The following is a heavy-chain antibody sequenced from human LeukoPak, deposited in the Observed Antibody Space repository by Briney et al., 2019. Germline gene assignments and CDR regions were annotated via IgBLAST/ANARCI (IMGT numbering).Heavy chain of an antibody. CDR1: GYTFTSYA. Sequence: GASVTVSCKASGYTFTSYAIHWVRQAPGQRLEWMGWINAGNGNTKYSQKFQGRVTITRDTSASTAYMELSSLRSEDTAVYYCARDSLPTYYYGSGSYYGYFQHWGQGTLVTVSS. CDR3: ARDSLPTYYYGSGSYYGYFQH. D-gene: IGHD3-10*01. J-gene: IGHJ1*01. V-gene: IGHV1-3*01. CDR2: INAGNGNT.